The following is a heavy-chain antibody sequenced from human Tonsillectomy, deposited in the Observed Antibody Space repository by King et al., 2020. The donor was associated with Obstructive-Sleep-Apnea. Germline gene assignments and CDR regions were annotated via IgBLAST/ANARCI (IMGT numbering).Heavy chain of an antibody. J-gene: IGHJ6*02. CDR3: AKDLQKWYDSSYGMDV. V-gene: IGHV3-30*18. Sequence: VQLVESGGGVVQPGRSLRLSCAASGFTFSSYGMHWVRQAPGKGLEWVAVISYDGSNKYYADSVKGRFTISRDNSKNTLYLQMNSLRAEDTAVYYCAKDLQKWYDSSYGMDVWGQGTTVTVSS. CDR1: GFTFSSYG. CDR2: ISYDGSNK. D-gene: IGHD3-22*01.